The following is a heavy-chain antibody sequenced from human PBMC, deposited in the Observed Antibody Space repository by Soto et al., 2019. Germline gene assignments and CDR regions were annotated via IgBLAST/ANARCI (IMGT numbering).Heavy chain of an antibody. J-gene: IGHJ6*02. Sequence: ASVKVSCKASGYTFTGCYMHWVRQAPGQGLEWMGWINPNSGGTNYAQKFQGRVTMTRDTSISTAYMGLSRLRSDDTAVYYCARESITIFGVVINYYYGMDVWGQGTTVTVSS. CDR2: INPNSGGT. CDR3: ARESITIFGVVINYYYGMDV. V-gene: IGHV1-2*02. D-gene: IGHD3-3*01. CDR1: GYTFTGCY.